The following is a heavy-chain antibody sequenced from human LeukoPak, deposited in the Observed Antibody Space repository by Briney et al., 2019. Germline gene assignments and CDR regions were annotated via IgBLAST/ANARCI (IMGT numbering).Heavy chain of an antibody. Sequence: SETLSLTCTVSGGSISSSSYYWGWIRQPPGKGLEWIGSIYYSGSTYYNPSLKSRVTISVDTSKNQFSLKLSSVTAADTAVCYCARWGVVVAATAALWGQGTLVTVSS. CDR3: ARWGVVVAATAAL. V-gene: IGHV4-39*01. D-gene: IGHD2-15*01. CDR2: IYYSGST. J-gene: IGHJ4*02. CDR1: GGSISSSSYY.